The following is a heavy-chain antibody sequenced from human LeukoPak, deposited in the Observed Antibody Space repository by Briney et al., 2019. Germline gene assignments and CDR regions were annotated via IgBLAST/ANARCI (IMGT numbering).Heavy chain of an antibody. Sequence: PSETLSLTCPLSGGWISEHYWIWLRQPPGRGLEWIGYIYYSGSSYYNPSLKSRVTMSVDTSKNQFSLNLTSLTAAATAVYYCATRLVLGRALDVWGQGTTVTVSS. J-gene: IGHJ6*02. CDR3: ATRLVLGRALDV. D-gene: IGHD3-9*01. CDR1: GGWISEHY. CDR2: IYYSGSS. V-gene: IGHV4-59*11.